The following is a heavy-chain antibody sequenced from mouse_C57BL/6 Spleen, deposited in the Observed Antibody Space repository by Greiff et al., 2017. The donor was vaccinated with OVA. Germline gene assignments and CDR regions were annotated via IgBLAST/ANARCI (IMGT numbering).Heavy chain of an antibody. CDR3: ARGGNSPFAY. Sequence: EVMLVESGGGLVKPGGSLKLSCAASGFTFSSYAMSWVRQTPEKRLEWVATISDGGSYTYYPDNVKGRFTISRDNAKNNLYLQMSHLKSEDTAMYYCARGGNSPFAYWGQGTLVTVSA. D-gene: IGHD2-1*01. J-gene: IGHJ3*01. V-gene: IGHV5-4*03. CDR2: ISDGGSYT. CDR1: GFTFSSYA.